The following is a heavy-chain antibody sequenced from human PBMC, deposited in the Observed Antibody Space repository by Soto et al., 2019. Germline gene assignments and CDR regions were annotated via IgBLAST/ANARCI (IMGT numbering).Heavy chain of an antibody. CDR1: GGTFSSYA. Sequence: QVQLVQSGAEVKKPGSSVKVSCKASGGTFSSYAISWVRQAPGQGLEWMGGIIPIFGTANYAQKFQGRVTITADESPSTAYMELSSLRSEDTAVYYCARGPLIAAAPYYYYGMDVWGQGTTVTVSS. D-gene: IGHD6-13*01. V-gene: IGHV1-69*12. CDR2: IIPIFGTA. J-gene: IGHJ6*02. CDR3: ARGPLIAAAPYYYYGMDV.